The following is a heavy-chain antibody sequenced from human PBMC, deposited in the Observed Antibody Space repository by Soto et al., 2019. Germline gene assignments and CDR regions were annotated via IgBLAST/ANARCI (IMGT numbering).Heavy chain of an antibody. CDR3: AKDALNEQQQGGAFDI. CDR1: GFTFDDYA. Sequence: EVQLVESGGGLVQPGRSLRLSCAASGFTFDDYAMHWVRQAPGKGLEWVSGISWNSGSIGYADSVKGRFTISRDNTKNSLYLQMNSLRAEDTALYYCAKDALNEQQQGGAFDIWGQGTMVTVSS. D-gene: IGHD6-13*01. V-gene: IGHV3-9*01. CDR2: ISWNSGSI. J-gene: IGHJ3*02.